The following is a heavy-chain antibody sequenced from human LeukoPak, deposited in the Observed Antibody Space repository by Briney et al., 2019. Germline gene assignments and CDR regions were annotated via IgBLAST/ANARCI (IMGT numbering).Heavy chain of an antibody. CDR1: GFTFSSYT. Sequence: PGGSLRLSCAASGFTFSSYTMNWVRQAPGKGLEWVSYISSSGSISYADSVKGRFTISRDNVKNSLYLQMNSLRDEDTAVYYCARMIDYNYGYAFDYWGQGTLVTVSS. V-gene: IGHV3-48*02. J-gene: IGHJ4*02. CDR3: ARMIDYNYGYAFDY. D-gene: IGHD5-18*01. CDR2: ISSSGSI.